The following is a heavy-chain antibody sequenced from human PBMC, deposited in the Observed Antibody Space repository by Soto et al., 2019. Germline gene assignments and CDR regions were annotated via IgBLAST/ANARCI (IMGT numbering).Heavy chain of an antibody. J-gene: IGHJ4*02. D-gene: IGHD3-22*01. CDR1: GFTFSSYA. CDR2: ISGSGGST. V-gene: IGHV3-23*01. CDR3: AKDNYYDSSGYYYQFDY. Sequence: PGGSLRLSCAASGFTFSSYAMSWVRQAPGKGLEWVSAISGSGGSTYYADSVKGRFTISRDNSKNTLYLQMNSLRAEDTAVYYSAKDNYYDSSGYYYQFDYWGQGTLVTVSS.